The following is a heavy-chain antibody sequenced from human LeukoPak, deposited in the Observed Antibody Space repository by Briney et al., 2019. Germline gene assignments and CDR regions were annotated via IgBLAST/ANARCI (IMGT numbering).Heavy chain of an antibody. CDR3: ARDLAWSSNYYGMDV. CDR1: GYTFTSYG. D-gene: IGHD3-3*01. V-gene: IGHV1-18*01. Sequence: ASVKVSCKASGYTFTSYGISWVRQAPGQGLEWMGWISAYKGNTNYAQKLQGRVTMTTDPSTSTAYMELRRLRSDDTAVYYCARDLAWSSNYYGMDVWGQGTTVTVSS. CDR2: ISAYKGNT. J-gene: IGHJ6*02.